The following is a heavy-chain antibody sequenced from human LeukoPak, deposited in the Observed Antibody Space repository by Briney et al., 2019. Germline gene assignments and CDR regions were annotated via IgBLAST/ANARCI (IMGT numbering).Heavy chain of an antibody. CDR2: ISSSSSYI. Sequence: GGSLRLSCAASGFTFSSYSMNWVRQAPGKGLEWVSSISSSSSYIYYADSVKGRFTISRDNAKNSLCLQMNSLRAEDTAVYYCARAMVRGVIIMEGDRFDYWGQGTLVTVSS. V-gene: IGHV3-21*01. CDR1: GFTFSSYS. CDR3: ARAMVRGVIIMEGDRFDY. J-gene: IGHJ4*02. D-gene: IGHD3-10*01.